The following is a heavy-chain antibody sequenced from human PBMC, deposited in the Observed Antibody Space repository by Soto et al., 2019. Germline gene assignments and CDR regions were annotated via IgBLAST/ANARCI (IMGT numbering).Heavy chain of an antibody. CDR3: TRMTTVTPDFDY. Sequence: VQLVESGGGFVQPGGSLRLSCAASGFTFSDHYMDWVRQAPGKGLEWVGRARNKANSYTTEYAASVKGRFTISRDDSKNSVYLQMNSLKTEDTAVYYCTRMTTVTPDFDYWGQGALVTVSS. CDR1: GFTFSDHY. V-gene: IGHV3-72*01. CDR2: ARNKANSYTT. D-gene: IGHD4-17*01. J-gene: IGHJ4*02.